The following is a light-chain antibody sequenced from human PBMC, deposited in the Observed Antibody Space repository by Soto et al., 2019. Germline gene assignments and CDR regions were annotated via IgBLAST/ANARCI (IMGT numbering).Light chain of an antibody. CDR1: SSNIGSNA. CDR3: AAWDDSLNGRV. CDR2: SNN. Sequence: QSVLTQPPSVSGTPGQMVTISCSRSSSNIGSNAVNWYQQLPGTAPKLLIQSNNQRPSGVPDRFSGSKSGTSASLAISGLQSEDEADYYCAAWDDSLNGRVFGGGTKLTVL. J-gene: IGLJ3*02. V-gene: IGLV1-44*01.